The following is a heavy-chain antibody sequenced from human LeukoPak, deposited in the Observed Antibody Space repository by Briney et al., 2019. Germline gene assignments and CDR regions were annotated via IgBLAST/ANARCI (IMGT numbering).Heavy chain of an antibody. CDR3: ARRYCSGASCYSASDY. V-gene: IGHV4-61*05. Sequence: SETLSLTCTVSGGSISSSSYYWGWIRQPPGKGLEWIGYIYYSGSTNYDPSLKSRVTILVDTSKNQFSLKLSSVTAADTAVYYCARRYCSGASCYSASDYWGQGTLVTVSS. CDR2: IYYSGST. CDR1: GGSISSSSYY. J-gene: IGHJ4*02. D-gene: IGHD2-15*01.